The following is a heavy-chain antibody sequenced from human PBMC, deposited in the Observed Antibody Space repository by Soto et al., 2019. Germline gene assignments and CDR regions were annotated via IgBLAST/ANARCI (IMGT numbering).Heavy chain of an antibody. V-gene: IGHV3-53*02. CDR1: GFTVSSNY. J-gene: IGHJ4*02. Sequence: EVQLVETGGGLIQPGGSLRLSCAASGFTVSSNYMSWVRQAPGKGLEWVSVIYSGGSTYYADSVKGRFTISRDNSKNTLYLPMNSLRAEDTAGYYCVAWLTTHFDYWGPGTLVTVSS. D-gene: IGHD3-3*01. CDR2: IYSGGST. CDR3: VAWLTTHFDY.